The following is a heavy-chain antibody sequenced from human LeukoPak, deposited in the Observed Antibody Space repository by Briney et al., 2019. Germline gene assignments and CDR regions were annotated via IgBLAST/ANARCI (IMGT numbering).Heavy chain of an antibody. CDR2: LTPIFGTA. Sequence: SVKVSCKASGGTFSSYAISWVRQAPGQGLEWMGGLTPIFGTANYAQKFQGRVAITTDESTSTAYMELSSLRSEDTAVYYCARVATANYYDSSGYYLDYWGQGTLVTVSS. V-gene: IGHV1-69*05. CDR1: GGTFSSYA. CDR3: ARVATANYYDSSGYYLDY. D-gene: IGHD3-22*01. J-gene: IGHJ4*02.